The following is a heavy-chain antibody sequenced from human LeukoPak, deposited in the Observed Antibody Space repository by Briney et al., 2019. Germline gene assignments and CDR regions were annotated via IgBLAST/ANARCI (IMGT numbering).Heavy chain of an antibody. CDR3: ARGAHPVVGAPRSDFDY. CDR1: GFTFSSYA. D-gene: IGHD1-26*01. CDR2: ISGSGGST. J-gene: IGHJ4*02. Sequence: GGSLRLSCAASGFTFSSYAMSWVRQAPGKGLEWVSAISGSGGSTYYADSVKGRFTISRDNSKNTLYLQMNSLRAEDTAVYYCARGAHPVVGAPRSDFDYWGQGTLVTVSS. V-gene: IGHV3-23*01.